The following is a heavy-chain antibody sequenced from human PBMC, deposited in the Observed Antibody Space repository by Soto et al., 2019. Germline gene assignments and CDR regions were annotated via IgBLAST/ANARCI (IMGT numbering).Heavy chain of an antibody. J-gene: IGHJ4*02. CDR3: ARADYYDSSGFYYDY. D-gene: IGHD3-22*01. Sequence: QVQLVQSGAEVKKPGASVKVSCKASGYIFTNHYIHWVRQAPGQGLEWMGIINPSGGSTNYLQKFQGRVTMTRETSTSTGYMEMSSLRSEDTAVYFCARADYYDSSGFYYDYWGQGTLVTGSS. V-gene: IGHV1-46*01. CDR1: GYIFTNHY. CDR2: INPSGGST.